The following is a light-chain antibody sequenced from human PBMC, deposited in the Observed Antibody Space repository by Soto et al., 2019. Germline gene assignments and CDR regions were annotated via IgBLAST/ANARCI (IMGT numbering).Light chain of an antibody. V-gene: IGKV1-33*01. Sequence: DLQMTQSPSSLSASVGDRVTITCQASQDISNYLNWYQQKPGKAPKLLIYDASNLETGVPSRFSGSGSGTNFTFTISSMQPEDIATYYCQQYDNRPPLTFGGGTKVEIK. CDR2: DAS. CDR3: QQYDNRPPLT. J-gene: IGKJ4*01. CDR1: QDISNY.